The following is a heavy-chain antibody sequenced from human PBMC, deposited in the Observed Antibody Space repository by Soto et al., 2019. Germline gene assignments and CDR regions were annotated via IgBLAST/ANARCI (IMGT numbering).Heavy chain of an antibody. Sequence: ASENLSLTCTVSGGSISSYYWSWIRQPPGKGLEWIGYIYYSGSTNYNPSLKSRVTISVDTSKNQFSLKLSSVTAADTAVYYCACLWFGELLAGNWFDPWGQGTLVTVS. CDR2: IYYSGST. CDR1: GGSISSYY. V-gene: IGHV4-59*01. D-gene: IGHD3-10*01. J-gene: IGHJ5*02. CDR3: ACLWFGELLAGNWFDP.